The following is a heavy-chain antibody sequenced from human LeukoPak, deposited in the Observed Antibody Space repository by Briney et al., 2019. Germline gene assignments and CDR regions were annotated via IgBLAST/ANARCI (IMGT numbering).Heavy chain of an antibody. CDR3: ARVLELNWFDP. J-gene: IGHJ5*02. D-gene: IGHD1-26*01. Sequence: GGSLRLACAAAGFTVSSNYMSWDRQAPGKGLEWVSVIYSGGSTYYADSVKGRFTISRDNSKNTLYLQMNSLRAEDTAVYYCARVLELNWFDPWGQGTLVTVSS. V-gene: IGHV3-66*02. CDR1: GFTVSSNY. CDR2: IYSGGST.